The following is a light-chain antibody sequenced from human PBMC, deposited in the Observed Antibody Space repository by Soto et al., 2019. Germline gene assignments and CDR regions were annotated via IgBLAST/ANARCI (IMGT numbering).Light chain of an antibody. Sequence: EVVLTQSPGTLSLSPGERATLSCRATQSVTRSFLAWYQQKPGQAPRLLIYGASYRATGIPDRFSGSGSGTDFTLTITRLEPEDFAVYYCQQYGSSPLTFGPGTKVDIK. V-gene: IGKV3-20*01. CDR3: QQYGSSPLT. CDR1: QSVTRSF. CDR2: GAS. J-gene: IGKJ3*01.